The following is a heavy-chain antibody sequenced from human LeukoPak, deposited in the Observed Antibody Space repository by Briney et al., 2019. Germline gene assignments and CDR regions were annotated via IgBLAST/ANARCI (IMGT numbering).Heavy chain of an antibody. J-gene: IGHJ4*02. CDR2: IKPDGSDK. CDR1: GFTFRDLW. D-gene: IGHD6-13*01. Sequence: GGSLRLSCAASGFTFRDLWMMWVRQAPGKGLEWVANIKPDGSDKYYVDSVKGRFTISRDNADNSLYLQMNSLRGEDTAVYFCARGGSGSSRYWFYWGQGTLVTVSS. CDR3: ARGGSGSSRYWFY. V-gene: IGHV3-7*01.